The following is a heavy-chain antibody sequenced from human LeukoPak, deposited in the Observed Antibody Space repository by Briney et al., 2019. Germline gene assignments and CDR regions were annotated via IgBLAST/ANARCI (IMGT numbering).Heavy chain of an antibody. D-gene: IGHD1-26*01. Sequence: PSETLSLTCTVSGGSISSGGYYWSWIRQPPGKGLEWIGYIYHSGSTYYNPSLKSRVTISVDRSKNQFSLKLSSVTAADTAVYYCAREGRYDGVDYWGQGTLVTVSS. CDR2: IYHSGST. CDR1: GGSISSGGYY. CDR3: AREGRYDGVDY. V-gene: IGHV4-30-2*01. J-gene: IGHJ4*02.